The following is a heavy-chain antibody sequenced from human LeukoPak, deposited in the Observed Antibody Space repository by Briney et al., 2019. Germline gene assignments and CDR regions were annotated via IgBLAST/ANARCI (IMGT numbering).Heavy chain of an antibody. J-gene: IGHJ6*03. V-gene: IGHV1-46*01. CDR2: INPSGGST. D-gene: IGHD2/OR15-2a*01. CDR3: ARDFTGTASYYYYYYMDV. Sequence: GASVKVSCKASGYTFTGYYMHWVRQAPGQGLEWMGIINPSGGSTSYAQKFQGRVTMTRDMSTSTVYMELSSLRSEDTAVYYCARDFTGTASYYYYYYMDVWGKGTTVTVSS. CDR1: GYTFTGYY.